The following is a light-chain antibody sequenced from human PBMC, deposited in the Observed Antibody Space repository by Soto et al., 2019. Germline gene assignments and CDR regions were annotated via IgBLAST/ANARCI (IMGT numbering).Light chain of an antibody. J-gene: IGLJ1*01. CDR1: SSDVGAYNY. CDR3: SSYTSATTYV. V-gene: IGLV2-14*01. CDR2: DVS. Sequence: HSVLTQPASVSGSPGQSITISCTGTSSDVGAYNYDSWYQQYPGEAPKVIIYDVSHRPAGVSNRFSGSKSGNTASLTISGLQTQDEADYYCSSYTSATTYVFGTGTKVTVL.